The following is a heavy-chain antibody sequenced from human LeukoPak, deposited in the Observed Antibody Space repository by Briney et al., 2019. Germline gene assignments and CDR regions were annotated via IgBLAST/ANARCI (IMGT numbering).Heavy chain of an antibody. J-gene: IGHJ4*02. D-gene: IGHD4-17*01. V-gene: IGHV4-31*03. CDR1: GGSISSGNSY. CDR3: ARYGDYAFDY. Sequence: SETLSLTCSVSGGSISSGNSYWSWLRQHPEKGLEWIGYIYYSGSSYYNPSLKSRVTILVDTSKNQFSLKLTSVTAADTAVYYRARYGDYAFDYWGQGTLVTVSS. CDR2: IYYSGSS.